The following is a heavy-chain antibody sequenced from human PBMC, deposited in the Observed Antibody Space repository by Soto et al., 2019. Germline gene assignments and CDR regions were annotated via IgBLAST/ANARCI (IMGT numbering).Heavy chain of an antibody. V-gene: IGHV1-69*01. D-gene: IGHD2-15*01. CDR3: ARGAWDCSGGGCFGWFDP. Sequence: HVQLVQSGAEVKKPGSSVKVSCTASGGTFSSYAISWVRQAPGQGLEWMGGIIPLLGTTIYAQTFQDRVTITVGDSTSTAFMELSSLRSEDTAVYYSARGAWDCSGGGCFGWFDPWGQGTLVTVSS. CDR1: GGTFSSYA. CDR2: IIPLLGTT. J-gene: IGHJ5*02.